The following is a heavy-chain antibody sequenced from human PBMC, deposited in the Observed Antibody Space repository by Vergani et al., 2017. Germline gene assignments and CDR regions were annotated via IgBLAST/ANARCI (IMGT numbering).Heavy chain of an antibody. CDR2: ISSSSSYI. CDR3: ARTYFYDSSGYYGY. D-gene: IGHD3-22*01. J-gene: IGHJ4*02. V-gene: IGHV3-21*01. Sequence: EVQLVESGGGLVKPGGSLRPSCAAFGFTFSTYSMNWVRQAPGKGLEWVSSISSSSSYIYYADSVKGRFTISRDNAKNSLYLQMNSLRAEDTAVYYCARTYFYDSSGYYGYWGQGTLVTVSS. CDR1: GFTFSTYS.